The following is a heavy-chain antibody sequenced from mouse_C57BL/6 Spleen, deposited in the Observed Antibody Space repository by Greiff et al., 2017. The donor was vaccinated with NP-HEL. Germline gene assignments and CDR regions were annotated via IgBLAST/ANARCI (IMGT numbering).Heavy chain of an antibody. V-gene: IGHV5-17*01. CDR3: ARGTIVRYFDV. J-gene: IGHJ1*03. D-gene: IGHD2-12*01. Sequence: DVKLVESGGGLVKPGGSLKLSCAASGFTFSDYGMHWVRQAPEKGLEWVAYISSGSSTIYYADTVKGRFTISRDNAKNTLFLQMTSLRSEDTAMYYCARGTIVRYFDVWGTGTTVTVSS. CDR1: GFTFSDYG. CDR2: ISSGSSTI.